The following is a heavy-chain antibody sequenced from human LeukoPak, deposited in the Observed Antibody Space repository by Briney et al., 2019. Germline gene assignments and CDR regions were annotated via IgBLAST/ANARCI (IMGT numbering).Heavy chain of an antibody. CDR2: ISSSGSTI. D-gene: IGHD4-17*01. Sequence: GGSLRLSCAASGFTFSSYEMNWVRQAPGKGLEWVAYISSSGSTIYYADSVKGRFTISRDNAKNSLYLQMNSLRAEDTAVYYCARDLGDYGGGVDYWGQGTLVTVSS. CDR1: GFTFSSYE. J-gene: IGHJ4*02. V-gene: IGHV3-48*03. CDR3: ARDLGDYGGGVDY.